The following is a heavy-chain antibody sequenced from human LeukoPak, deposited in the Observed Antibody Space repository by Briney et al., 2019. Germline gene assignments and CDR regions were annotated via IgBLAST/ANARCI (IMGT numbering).Heavy chain of an antibody. CDR3: ARGGSYSWFDS. V-gene: IGHV3-7*01. CDR2: IKQDGSEK. Sequence: GGSLRLSCAASGYTFNNYWMNWVRQAPGEGLKWVAAIKQDGSEKYYVDPVKGRFTISRDNAKNSLYLQMNSLRAEDTAVYYCARGGSYSWFDSWGQGTPVTVSS. J-gene: IGHJ5*01. CDR1: GYTFNNYW.